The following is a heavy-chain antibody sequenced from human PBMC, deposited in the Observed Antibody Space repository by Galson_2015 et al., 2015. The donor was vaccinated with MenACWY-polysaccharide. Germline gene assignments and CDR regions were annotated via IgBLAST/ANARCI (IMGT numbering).Heavy chain of an antibody. J-gene: IGHJ4*02. Sequence: SLRLSCAASGFIFNTYGMAWARQAPGKGLEWVSAISGSASGGTTYYAASVKGRFTISKDNSKNTLYLQMNSLRVEDTAVYYCAREDFCSGGTYYFYDYWGQGTLVTVSS. CDR2: ISGSASGGTT. CDR1: GFIFNTYG. D-gene: IGHD2-15*01. V-gene: IGHV3-23*01. CDR3: AREDFCSGGTYYFYDY.